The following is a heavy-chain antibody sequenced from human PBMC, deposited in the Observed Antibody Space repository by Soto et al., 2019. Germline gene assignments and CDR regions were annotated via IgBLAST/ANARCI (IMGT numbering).Heavy chain of an antibody. Sequence: PGGSLRLSCASSGFTFSTYSMHWVRQAPGKGLEWVAVLSYDVRNKFYADSVKGRFTISRDNAKNTLYLQMNSLTTEDTAVYYCARDMGCSGGSCDEGGAFDIWGQGTMVTVSS. CDR2: LSYDVRNK. CDR3: ARDMGCSGGSCDEGGAFDI. J-gene: IGHJ3*02. V-gene: IGHV3-30*04. CDR1: GFTFSTYS. D-gene: IGHD2-15*01.